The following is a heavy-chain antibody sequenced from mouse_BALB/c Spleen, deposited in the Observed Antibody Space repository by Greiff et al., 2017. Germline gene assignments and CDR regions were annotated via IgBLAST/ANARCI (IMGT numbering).Heavy chain of an antibody. V-gene: IGHV2-9-2*01. D-gene: IGHD1-1*01. CDR2: IWTGGGT. J-gene: IGHJ4*01. Sequence: VKLQESGPGLVAPSQSLSITCTVFGFSLTSYDISWIRQPPGKGLEWLGVIWTGGGTNYNSAFMSRLSISKDNSKSQVFLKMNSLQTDDTARYYCVRLTTEYYAMDYWGQGTSVTVSS. CDR1: GFSLTSYD. CDR3: VRLTTEYYAMDY.